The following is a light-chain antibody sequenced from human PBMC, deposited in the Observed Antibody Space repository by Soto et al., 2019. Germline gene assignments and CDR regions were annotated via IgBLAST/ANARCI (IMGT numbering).Light chain of an antibody. CDR2: EVS. CDR3: SSYAGNNNVI. CDR1: SSDVGSYRF. J-gene: IGLJ2*01. Sequence: QSVLTQPPSASGSPGQSVTISCTGTSSDVGSYRFVSWYQQHPGKAPKLLIYEVSKRPSGVPGRFSASTSGNTASLTVSGLQADDEADYYCSSYAGNNNVIFGGGTKVTVL. V-gene: IGLV2-8*01.